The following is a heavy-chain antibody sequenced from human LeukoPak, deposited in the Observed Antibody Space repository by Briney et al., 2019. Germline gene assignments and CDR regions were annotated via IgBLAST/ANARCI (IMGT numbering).Heavy chain of an antibody. D-gene: IGHD3-16*01. Sequence: ASVKVSCKASGYTFTSFDVSWVRQATGQGLEWMGWKNPNSDDTAYPQKFQGRVTMTRNTSISTAYMELSSLRSEDTAVYYCARVAVGLSMITCWGQGTLVTVSS. CDR1: GYTFTSFD. CDR3: ARVAVGLSMITC. J-gene: IGHJ4*02. CDR2: KNPNSDDT. V-gene: IGHV1-8*01.